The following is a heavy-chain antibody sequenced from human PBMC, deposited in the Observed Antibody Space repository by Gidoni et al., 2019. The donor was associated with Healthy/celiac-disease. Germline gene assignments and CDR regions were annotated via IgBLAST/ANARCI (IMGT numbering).Heavy chain of an antibody. Sequence: QVQLVESGGGVVQPGRSLRLSCAASGFTFSSYAMYWVRQAPGKGLEWVAVISYDGSNKYYADSVKGRFTISRDNSKNTLYLQMNSLRAEDTAVYYCARDSLAPDVDIVATIKDYYYYGMDVWGQGTTVTVSS. CDR1: GFTFSSYA. CDR2: ISYDGSNK. D-gene: IGHD5-12*01. CDR3: ARDSLAPDVDIVATIKDYYYYGMDV. J-gene: IGHJ6*02. V-gene: IGHV3-30-3*01.